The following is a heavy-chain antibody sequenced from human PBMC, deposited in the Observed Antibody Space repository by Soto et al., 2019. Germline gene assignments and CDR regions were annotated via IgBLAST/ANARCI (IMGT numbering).Heavy chain of an antibody. V-gene: IGHV4-4*07. CDR2: VFSSVSA. CDR1: GVSVRSYT. J-gene: IGHJ4*02. CDR3: ARDGMTTGDT. Sequence: LSLTCIVSGVSVRSYTWSWVRQPANKGLEWIGRVFSSVSATYNPSLKSRVSISMDTPENRISLKLDSVTAADAGVYFCARDGMTTGDTWGPGTLVTVSS. D-gene: IGHD2-21*02.